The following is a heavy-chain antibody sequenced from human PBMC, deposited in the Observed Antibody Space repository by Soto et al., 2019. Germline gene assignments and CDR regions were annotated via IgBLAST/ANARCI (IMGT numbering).Heavy chain of an antibody. CDR1: GGSLSTNDYY. D-gene: IGHD3-3*01. CDR3: AGQRFLEWSPNWFDP. CDR2: VHYSGST. J-gene: IGHJ5*02. Sequence: SETLSLTCTVYGGSLSTNDYYWGWIRQPPGRSLEWLGSVHYSGSTYDNPSLKSRVTISVDASKNQFSLRLTSVTAADAAVYYCAGQRFLEWSPNWFDPWGQGTLVTVSS. V-gene: IGHV4-39*01.